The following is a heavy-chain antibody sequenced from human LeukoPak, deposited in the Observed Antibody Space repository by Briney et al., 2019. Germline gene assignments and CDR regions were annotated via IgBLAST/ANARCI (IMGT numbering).Heavy chain of an antibody. Sequence: SQTLSLTCTVSGASTSSGGYYWSWIRQHPGKGLEWIGYISYSGSPYYNPSLKSRVTISVDTSRNQFSLKLSSVTAADTAVYYCARGPHCSSTSCYSEYFHHWGQGTLVTVSS. CDR2: ISYSGSP. D-gene: IGHD2-2*01. V-gene: IGHV4-31*03. CDR1: GASTSSGGYY. CDR3: ARGPHCSSTSCYSEYFHH. J-gene: IGHJ1*01.